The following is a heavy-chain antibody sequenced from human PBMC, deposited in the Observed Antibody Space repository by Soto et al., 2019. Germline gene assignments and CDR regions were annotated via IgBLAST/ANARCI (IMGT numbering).Heavy chain of an antibody. Sequence: SETLSLTCSVSGTSIESYYWTWLRQAPGKGPEWIGYMSYSGTSDFNPSLKSRVSIIVDTSKSQFSLKLNFVTAADTAIYYCARATYGGLTTGWGQGIPVTVSS. CDR3: ARATYGGLTTG. CDR1: GTSIESYY. J-gene: IGHJ4*02. D-gene: IGHD4-17*01. CDR2: MSYSGTS. V-gene: IGHV4-59*01.